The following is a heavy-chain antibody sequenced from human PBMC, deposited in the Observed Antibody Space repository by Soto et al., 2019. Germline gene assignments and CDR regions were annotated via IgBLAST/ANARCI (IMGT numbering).Heavy chain of an antibody. Sequence: QVQLVQSGAEVKKPGASVKVSCKASGYTFTSYGISWVRQSPGQGLEWMGWISAYNGNTNNAKKFQGRVAVTTDTSTSTAYMELMNLRSDDTAVYYCARTSGYSSTDNWFDPWGQGTLVTVSS. J-gene: IGHJ5*02. CDR3: ARTSGYSSTDNWFDP. CDR2: ISAYNGNT. D-gene: IGHD6-13*01. V-gene: IGHV1-18*01. CDR1: GYTFTSYG.